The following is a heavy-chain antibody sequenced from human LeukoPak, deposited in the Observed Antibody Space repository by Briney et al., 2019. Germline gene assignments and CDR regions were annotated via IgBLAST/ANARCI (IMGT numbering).Heavy chain of an antibody. Sequence: ASVKVSCKASGYTFTGYYMHWVRQAPGQGLEWMGWINPNSGGTNYAQKFQGRVTMTRDTSISTAYMELSRLRSDDTAVYYCARPQLELRLFDYWGQGTLVTVSS. J-gene: IGHJ4*02. D-gene: IGHD1-7*01. CDR2: INPNSGGT. V-gene: IGHV1-2*02. CDR1: GYTFTGYY. CDR3: ARPQLELRLFDY.